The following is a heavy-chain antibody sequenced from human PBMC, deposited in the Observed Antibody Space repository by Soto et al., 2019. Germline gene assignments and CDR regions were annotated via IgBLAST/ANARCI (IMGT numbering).Heavy chain of an antibody. J-gene: IGHJ4*02. CDR2: ISSSSSYT. D-gene: IGHD2-2*01. Sequence: GGSLRLSCAASGFTFSDYYMSWIRQAPGKGLEWVSYISSSSSYTNYADSVKGRFTISRDNAKNSLYLQMNSLRAEDTAVYYCARDMNYCSSTSCYPLFDYWGQGTLVTVSS. V-gene: IGHV3-11*05. CDR1: GFTFSDYY. CDR3: ARDMNYCSSTSCYPLFDY.